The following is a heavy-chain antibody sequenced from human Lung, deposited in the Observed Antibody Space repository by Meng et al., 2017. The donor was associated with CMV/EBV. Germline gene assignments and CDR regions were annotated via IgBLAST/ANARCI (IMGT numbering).Heavy chain of an antibody. D-gene: IGHD6-19*01. J-gene: IGHJ4*02. CDR3: ARSTAVAGPRGFFDY. CDR1: GYTFTTYW. Sequence: SGYTFTTYWIGWVRQMTGKGPEWMGIIYPGDSDTRYSPSFQGQVTISADKSISTAYLQWSSLKASDTAMYYCARSTAVAGPRGFFDYWGQGTLVTVSS. CDR2: IYPGDSDT. V-gene: IGHV5-51*01.